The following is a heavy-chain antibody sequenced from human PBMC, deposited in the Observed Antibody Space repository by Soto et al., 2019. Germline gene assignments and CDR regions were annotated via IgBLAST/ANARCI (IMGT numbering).Heavy chain of an antibody. CDR3: ARVVNRGYDSTKYYFDY. J-gene: IGHJ4*02. CDR1: GDSTSHNS. Sequence: SEPLSHICTVSGDSTSHNSLSCFWLLPGQVLECIGDIYYSGSTNYNPSLKSRVTISVDTSKNQFSLNLSSVTAADTAVYYCARVVNRGYDSTKYYFDYWGQGTLVTVSS. D-gene: IGHD5-12*01. CDR2: IYYSGST. V-gene: IGHV4-59*01.